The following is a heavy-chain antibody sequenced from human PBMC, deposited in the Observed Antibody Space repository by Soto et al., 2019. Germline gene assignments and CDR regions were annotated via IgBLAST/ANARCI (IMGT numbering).Heavy chain of an antibody. CDR2: FDPEDGET. CDR1: GYTLTELS. D-gene: IGHD1-26*01. J-gene: IGHJ3*02. Sequence: SSVKVSCKVSGYTLTELSMHWVRQAPGKGLEWMGGFDPEDGETIYAQKFQGRVTMTEDTSTDTAYMELSSLRSEDTAVYYCATPVGSYHAFDIWGQGTMVTVSS. V-gene: IGHV1-24*01. CDR3: ATPVGSYHAFDI.